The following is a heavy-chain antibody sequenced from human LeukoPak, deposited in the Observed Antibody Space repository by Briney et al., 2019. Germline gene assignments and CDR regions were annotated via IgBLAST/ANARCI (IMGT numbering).Heavy chain of an antibody. CDR2: INTDGSTT. J-gene: IGHJ3*02. D-gene: IGHD4-23*01. CDR1: GFTFSSYA. V-gene: IGHV3-74*01. CDR3: VSHVYGGSPFDI. Sequence: GGSLRLSCAASGFTFSSYAMHWVRQVPGKGLVWVSRINTDGSTTNYADSVKGRFTISRDNAENTLYLQMNSLRADDTAVYHYVSHVYGGSPFDIWGQGTMVTVSS.